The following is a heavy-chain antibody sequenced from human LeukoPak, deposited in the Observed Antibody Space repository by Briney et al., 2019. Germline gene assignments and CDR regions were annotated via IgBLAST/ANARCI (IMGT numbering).Heavy chain of an antibody. CDR3: ARGRYYSGGSCHFRHYYYMDV. J-gene: IGHJ6*03. V-gene: IGHV3-48*03. Sequence: GGSLRLSCAASGFTFSSYEMNWVRQAPGKGLEWVSYISSSGSTIYYADSVKGRFTISRDNAKNSLYLQKNSLRAEDTAVYYCARGRYYSGGSCHFRHYYYMDVWGKGTTFTVSS. CDR2: ISSSGSTI. D-gene: IGHD2-15*01. CDR1: GFTFSSYE.